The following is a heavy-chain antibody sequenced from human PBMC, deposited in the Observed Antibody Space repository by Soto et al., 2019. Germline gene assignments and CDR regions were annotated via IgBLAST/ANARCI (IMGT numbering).Heavy chain of an antibody. CDR1: GGSISSGGYS. V-gene: IGHV4-30-2*01. D-gene: IGHD3-22*01. CDR2: IYHSGST. Sequence: SETLSLTCAVSGGSISSGGYSWSWIRQPPGKGLEWIGYIYHSGSTYYNPSLKSRVTISVDRSKNQFSLKLSSVTAADTAVYYCARGSTYYYDSSGYYGGWFDPWGQGTLVTVSS. CDR3: ARGSTYYYDSSGYYGGWFDP. J-gene: IGHJ5*02.